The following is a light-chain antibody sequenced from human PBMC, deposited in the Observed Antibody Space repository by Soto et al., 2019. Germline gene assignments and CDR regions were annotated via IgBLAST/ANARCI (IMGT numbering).Light chain of an antibody. CDR2: GAS. J-gene: IGKJ1*01. CDR1: QSLRRTY. CDR3: QQYVTSPLT. V-gene: IGKV3-20*01. Sequence: EVVLTQFPDTLSVSPGETATLSCRASQSLRRTYVAWYQHKPGQAPRLLIYGASFRATGISDRFSGRGSGTDFTLSISRLEPEDSAVYYCQQYVTSPLTFGLGTKVEIK.